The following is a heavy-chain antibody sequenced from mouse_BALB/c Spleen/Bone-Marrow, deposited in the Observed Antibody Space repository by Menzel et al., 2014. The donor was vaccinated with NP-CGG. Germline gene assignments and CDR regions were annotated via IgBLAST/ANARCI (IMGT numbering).Heavy chain of an antibody. CDR2: IYPGNVNT. Sequence: QVQLQQSGPELVKPGASVRISCKASNYTFTTYYIYWVKQRPGQGLEWIGWIYPGNVNTKYNEKFKAKATLTADKSSSTAYMQLSSLTSEDSAVYFCARSRYGRYYGYWGQGTPLTVSS. V-gene: IGHV1S56*01. CDR1: NYTFTTYY. J-gene: IGHJ2*01. D-gene: IGHD1-1*01. CDR3: ARSRYGRYYGY.